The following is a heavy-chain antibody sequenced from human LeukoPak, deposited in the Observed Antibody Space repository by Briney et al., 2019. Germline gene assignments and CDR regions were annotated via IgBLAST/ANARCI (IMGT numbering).Heavy chain of an antibody. D-gene: IGHD6-19*01. Sequence: GGSLRLSCAASGFTFSSYAMPWVRQAPGKGLEWVAVISYDGSNKYYADSVKGRFTISRDNSKNSLYLQMNSLRAEDTALYYCAKEESSGWYMDAFDIWGQGTMVTVSS. CDR2: ISYDGSNK. V-gene: IGHV3-30-3*01. J-gene: IGHJ3*02. CDR3: AKEESSGWYMDAFDI. CDR1: GFTFSSYA.